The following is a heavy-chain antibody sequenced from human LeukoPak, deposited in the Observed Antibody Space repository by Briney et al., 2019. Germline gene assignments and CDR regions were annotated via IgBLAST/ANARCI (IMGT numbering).Heavy chain of an antibody. CDR2: IKQDGSEK. V-gene: IGHV3-7*01. CDR3: AREQPYYYDSSGTALMAEIKYYFDY. CDR1: GFTFRSYW. D-gene: IGHD3-22*01. Sequence: PGRSLRFSCAASGFTFRSYWMSWVRQAPGKGLEWVANIKQDGSEKYYVDSVKGRFTISRDNAKNSLYLQMNSLRAEDTGVYYCAREQPYYYDSSGTALMAEIKYYFDYWGQGTLVTVSS. J-gene: IGHJ4*02.